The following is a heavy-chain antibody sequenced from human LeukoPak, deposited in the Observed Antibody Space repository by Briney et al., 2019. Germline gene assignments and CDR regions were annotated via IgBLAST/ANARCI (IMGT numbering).Heavy chain of an antibody. D-gene: IGHD2-2*01. CDR2: IWYDGSNK. CDR1: GFTFSSYG. V-gene: IGHV3-33*01. J-gene: IGHJ6*02. Sequence: GWSLRLSCAASGFTFSSYGMHWVRQAPGKGLEWVAVIWYDGSNKYYADSVKGRFTISRDNSKNTLYLQMNSLRAEDTAVYYCARDGYCSSTSCSYYYGMDVWGQGTTVTVSS. CDR3: ARDGYCSSTSCSYYYGMDV.